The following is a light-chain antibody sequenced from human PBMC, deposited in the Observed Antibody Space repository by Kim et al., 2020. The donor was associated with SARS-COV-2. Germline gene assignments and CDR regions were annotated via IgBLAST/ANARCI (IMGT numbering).Light chain of an antibody. J-gene: IGKJ4*01. V-gene: IGKV3-20*01. Sequence: EIVLTQSPSTLSLSPGERATLSCRASQSVSNSRLAWYQQKPGQAPRLLIYDASSRATGITDRFSVSGSGTDFTLTISRLEPEDFAVYYCQQYGASSLTFGGGTKVDIK. CDR2: DAS. CDR1: QSVSNSR. CDR3: QQYGASSLT.